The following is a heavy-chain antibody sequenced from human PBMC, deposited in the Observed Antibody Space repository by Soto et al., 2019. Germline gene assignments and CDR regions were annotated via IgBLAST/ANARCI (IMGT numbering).Heavy chain of an antibody. CDR2: ISAYNGNT. J-gene: IGHJ4*02. CDR3: ASRNYYDSSGYLGFDY. CDR1: GYTFTSYG. Sequence: QVQLVQSGAEVKKPGASVKVSCKASGYTFTSYGISWVRQAPGQGLEWMGWISAYNGNTNYAQKLQGRVTMTTDTSTSTADMELRSLRSDDTAVYYCASRNYYDSSGYLGFDYWGQGTLVTVSS. V-gene: IGHV1-18*01. D-gene: IGHD3-22*01.